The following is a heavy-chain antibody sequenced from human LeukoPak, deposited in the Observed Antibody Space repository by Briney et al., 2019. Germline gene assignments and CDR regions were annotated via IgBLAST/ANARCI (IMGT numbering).Heavy chain of an antibody. CDR1: GGSISSYY. J-gene: IGHJ4*02. V-gene: IGHV4-4*07. D-gene: IGHD3-10*01. Sequence: PSETLSLTCTVSGGSISSYYWSWIRQPAGRGLEWIGRINPSESTNYNPSLKSRVTMSVDTSKNQFSLKLSSVTAADTAVYYCARGEAGGSGSYPFDYWGQGTLVTVSS. CDR3: ARGEAGGSGSYPFDY. CDR2: INPSEST.